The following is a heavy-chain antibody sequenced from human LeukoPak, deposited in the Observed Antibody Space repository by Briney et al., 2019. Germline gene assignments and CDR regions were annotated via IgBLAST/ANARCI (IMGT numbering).Heavy chain of an antibody. D-gene: IGHD3-22*01. CDR3: VRGGLIRYYYDSSDY. J-gene: IGHJ4*02. CDR1: GFTFSSYG. CDR2: ICYDGSNK. Sequence: PGGSLRLSCAASGFTFSSYGMHWVREAPGKGLEWVAVICYDGSNKYYADSVKGRFTISRDNSKNTLYLQMNSLRAEGTAVYYCVRGGLIRYYYDSSDYWGQGTLVTVSS. V-gene: IGHV3-33*01.